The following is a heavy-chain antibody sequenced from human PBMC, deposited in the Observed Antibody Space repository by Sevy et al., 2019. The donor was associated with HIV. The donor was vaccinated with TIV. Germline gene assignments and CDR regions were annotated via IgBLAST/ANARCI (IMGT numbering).Heavy chain of an antibody. V-gene: IGHV3-11*01. CDR3: ARDPLLGIAREVARGGY. CDR2: ISGSGIT. J-gene: IGHJ4*02. CDR1: GFIFSDYY. Sequence: GGSLRLSCSGSGFIFSDYYMSWIRQAPGRGLEWVSYISGSGITYYADSVEGRFNISRDNARNSLYLQMNSLRADDTAVYYCARDPLLGIAREVARGGYWGQGTLVTVSS. D-gene: IGHD2-2*03.